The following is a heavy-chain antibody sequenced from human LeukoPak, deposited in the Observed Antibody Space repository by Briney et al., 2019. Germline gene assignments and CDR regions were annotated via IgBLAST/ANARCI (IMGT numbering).Heavy chain of an antibody. D-gene: IGHD6-6*01. CDR3: ARVIAARPYYYYYYMDV. V-gene: IGHV1-69*01. Sequence: GSSVKVSCKASGGTFSSYAISWVRQAPGQGLEWMGGIIPIFGTANYAQKFQGRVTITADESTSTAYMELSSLRSEDTAVYYCARVIAARPYYYYYYMDVWGKGTTVTVSS. CDR1: GGTFSSYA. J-gene: IGHJ6*03. CDR2: IIPIFGTA.